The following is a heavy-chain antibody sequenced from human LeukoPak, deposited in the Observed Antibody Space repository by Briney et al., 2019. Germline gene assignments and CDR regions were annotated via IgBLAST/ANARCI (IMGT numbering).Heavy chain of an antibody. CDR1: GYNFSGHY. CDR2: IKPSNGDT. V-gene: IGHV1-2*02. CDR3: ASPPLSSAMYYAH. D-gene: IGHD1-26*01. J-gene: IGHJ4*02. Sequence: ASVKVSCRASGYNFSGHYMHWVRQAPGQGLEWMGWIKPSNGDTKYAQNFQGRVTMTRDTSISTAYMELSSLRSDDTAVYYCASPPLSSAMYYAHWGQGTLVTVSS.